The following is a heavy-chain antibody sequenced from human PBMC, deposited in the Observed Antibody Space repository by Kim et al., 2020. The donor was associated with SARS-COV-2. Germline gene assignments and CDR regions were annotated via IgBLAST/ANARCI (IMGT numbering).Heavy chain of an antibody. CDR3: ARRPRWGLAIARDWFDP. CDR2: IYYSGST. CDR1: GGSISSSSYY. J-gene: IGHJ5*02. V-gene: IGHV4-39*01. Sequence: SETLSLICTVSGGSISSSSYYWGWIRQPPGKGLEWIGSIYYSGSTYYNPSLKSRVTISVDTSKNQFSLKLSSVTAADTAVYYCARRPRWGLAIARDWFDPWGQGTLVTVSS. D-gene: IGHD1-26*01.